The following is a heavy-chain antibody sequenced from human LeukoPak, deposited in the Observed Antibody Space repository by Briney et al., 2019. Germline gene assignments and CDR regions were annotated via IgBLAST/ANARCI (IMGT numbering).Heavy chain of an antibody. CDR3: ARSLYDFWSGSRLFDY. D-gene: IGHD3-3*01. V-gene: IGHV4-61*01. J-gene: IGHJ4*02. Sequence: SETLSLTCTVSGGSVSSGSYYWSWIRQPPGKGLEWIGYIYYSGSTNYNPSLKSRVTISVDTSKNQFSLKLGSVTAADTAVYYCARSLYDFWSGSRLFDYWGQGTLVTVSS. CDR2: IYYSGST. CDR1: GGSVSSGSYY.